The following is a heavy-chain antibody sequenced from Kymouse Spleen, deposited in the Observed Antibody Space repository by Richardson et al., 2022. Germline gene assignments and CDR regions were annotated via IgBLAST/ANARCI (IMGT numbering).Heavy chain of an antibody. J-gene: IGHJ6*02. Sequence: EVQLVESGGGLVQPGGSLRLSCAASGFTFSSYAMSWVRQAPGKGLEWVSAISGSGGSTYYADSVKGRFTISRDNSKNTLYLQMNSLRAEDTAVYYCAKDQSSITPYYYYYGMDVWGQGTTVTVSS. CDR1: GFTFSSYA. CDR3: AKDQSSITPYYYYYGMDV. V-gene: IGHV3-23*04. D-gene: IGHD2-2*02. CDR2: ISGSGGST.